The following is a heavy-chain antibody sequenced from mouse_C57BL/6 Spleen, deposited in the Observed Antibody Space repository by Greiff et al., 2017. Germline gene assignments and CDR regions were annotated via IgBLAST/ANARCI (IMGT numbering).Heavy chain of an antibody. CDR2: INPGSGGT. CDR3: ARKGITTVVFDY. CDR1: GYAFTNYL. V-gene: IGHV1-54*01. J-gene: IGHJ2*01. D-gene: IGHD1-1*01. Sequence: QVQLQQSGAELVRPGTSVQVSCKASGYAFTNYLIEWVKQRPGQGLEWIGVINPGSGGTNYNEKFKGKATLTADKSSSTAYMQLSSLTSEVSAVYFCARKGITTVVFDYWGQGTTLTVAS.